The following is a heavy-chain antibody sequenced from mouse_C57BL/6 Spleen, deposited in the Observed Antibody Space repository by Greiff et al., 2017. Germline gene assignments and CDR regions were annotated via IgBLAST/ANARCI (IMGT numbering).Heavy chain of an antibody. V-gene: IGHV1-54*01. Sequence: QVQLQQSGAELVRPGTSVKVSCKASGYAFTNYLIEWVKQRPGQGLEWIGVINPGSGGTNYNEKFKGKATLTEDKSSSTAYMQLSILTSEDSAVYFCARNGITTVVATDYWGQGTTLTVSS. CDR3: ARNGITTVVATDY. CDR2: INPGSGGT. D-gene: IGHD1-1*01. CDR1: GYAFTNYL. J-gene: IGHJ2*01.